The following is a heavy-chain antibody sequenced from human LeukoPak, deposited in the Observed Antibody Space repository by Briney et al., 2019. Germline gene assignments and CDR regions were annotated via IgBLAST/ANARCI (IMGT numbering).Heavy chain of an antibody. CDR1: GFTFSSFG. Sequence: GGSLRLSCAASGFTFSSFGMSSVRQAPGKGLEWVSAISHTGGNKYYADSVKGRFTISRDNVKNSLYLQMNSLRAEDTAVYYCARVTSGITGGTYYYYYMDVWGKGTTVTVSS. D-gene: IGHD6-13*01. J-gene: IGHJ6*03. CDR3: ARVTSGITGGTYYYYYMDV. V-gene: IGHV3-21*01. CDR2: ISHTGGNK.